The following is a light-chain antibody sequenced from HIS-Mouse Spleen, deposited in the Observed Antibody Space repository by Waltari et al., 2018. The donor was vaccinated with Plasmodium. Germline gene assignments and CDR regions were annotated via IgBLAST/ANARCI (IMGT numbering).Light chain of an antibody. CDR2: GAS. CDR1: QSVSSSY. V-gene: IGKV3-20*01. CDR3: QQYGSSGT. Sequence: EIVLTQSPGTLSLSPGERATLSCRASQSVSSSYLAWYQQKPGQAPRLHIYGASSRATGIPDRFSGSGSGTDFTLTISRLEPEDFAVYYCQQYGSSGTFGQGTKVEIK. J-gene: IGKJ1*01.